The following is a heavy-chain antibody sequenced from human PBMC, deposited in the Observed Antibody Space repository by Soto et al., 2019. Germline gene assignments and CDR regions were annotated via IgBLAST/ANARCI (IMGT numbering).Heavy chain of an antibody. D-gene: IGHD3-10*01. V-gene: IGHV3-23*01. J-gene: IGHJ4*02. CDR1: GFTFSSYA. CDR3: AKDKMVRGVIITIADY. CDR2: ISGSGGST. Sequence: EVQLLESGGGLVQPGGSLRLSCAASGFTFSSYAMSWVRQAPGKGLEWVSAISGSGGSTYYADSVKGRFTISRDNSKNTLYLKMNSLRAEDTAVYYCAKDKMVRGVIITIADYWGQGTLVTVSS.